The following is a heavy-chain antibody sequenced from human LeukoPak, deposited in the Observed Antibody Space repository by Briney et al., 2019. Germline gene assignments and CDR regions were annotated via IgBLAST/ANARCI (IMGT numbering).Heavy chain of an antibody. CDR1: GYTLTELS. Sequence: SCKVSGYTLTELSMHWVRQAPGKGLEWVSYIYYADSVKGRFTISRDNAKNSLYLQMNSLRAEDTAVYYCAELGITMIGGVWGKGTTVTISS. V-gene: IGHV3-69-1*02. J-gene: IGHJ6*04. CDR2: I. D-gene: IGHD3-10*02. CDR3: AELGITMIGGV.